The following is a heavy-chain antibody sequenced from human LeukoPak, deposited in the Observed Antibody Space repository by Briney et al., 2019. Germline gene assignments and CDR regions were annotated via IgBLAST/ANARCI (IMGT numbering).Heavy chain of an antibody. V-gene: IGHV4-59*11. Sequence: PSETLSLTCTVSGSSFSSHYWSWIRQPPGKGLEWIGYIYYNGSPNYNPSLKSRVTISADRPKNQFSLKLSSVTAADTAVYYCARDFIAGDAFDIWGQGTMVTVSS. CDR2: IYYNGSP. CDR3: ARDFIAGDAFDI. D-gene: IGHD3-16*02. CDR1: GSSFSSHY. J-gene: IGHJ3*02.